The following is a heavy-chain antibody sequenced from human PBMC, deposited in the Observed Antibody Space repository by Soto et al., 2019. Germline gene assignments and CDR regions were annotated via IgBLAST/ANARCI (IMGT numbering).Heavy chain of an antibody. Sequence: GGSLRLSCAASGFTFSSYGMHWVRQAPGKGLEWVAVISYDGSNKYYADSVKGRFTISRDNSKNTLYLQMNSLRAEDTAVYYCAKDPSATTYYYYYYMDVWGKGTTVTVSS. CDR3: AKDPSATTYYYYYYMDV. V-gene: IGHV3-30*18. CDR2: ISYDGSNK. D-gene: IGHD1-26*01. CDR1: GFTFSSYG. J-gene: IGHJ6*03.